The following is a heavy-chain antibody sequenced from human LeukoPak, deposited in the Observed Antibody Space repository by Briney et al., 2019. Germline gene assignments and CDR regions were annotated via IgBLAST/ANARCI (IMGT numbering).Heavy chain of an antibody. CDR1: GFTFSSYG. V-gene: IGHV3-30*03. J-gene: IGHJ6*02. Sequence: PGRSLRLSCAASGFTFSSYGMHWVRQAPGKGLEWVAVISYDGSNKYYADSVKGRFTISRDNAKTSLYLQMNSLRAEDTAVYYCARDRGAYSYYYYGVDVWGQGTTVTVSS. CDR3: ARDRGAYSYYYYGVDV. CDR2: ISYDGSNK. D-gene: IGHD1-1*01.